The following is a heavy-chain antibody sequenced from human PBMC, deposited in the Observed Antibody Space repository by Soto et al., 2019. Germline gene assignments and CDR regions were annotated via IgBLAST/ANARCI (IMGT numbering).Heavy chain of an antibody. CDR1: GFTFSSYG. D-gene: IGHD3-22*01. CDR2: ISYDGSNK. V-gene: IGHV3-30*03. J-gene: IGHJ6*02. CDR3: ARVPGSSGYWDDYYYYYGMDV. Sequence: GGSLRLSCAASGFTFSSYGMHWVRQAPGKGLEWVAVISYDGSNKYYADSVKGRFTISRDNSKNTLYLQMNSLRAEDTAVYYCARVPGSSGYWDDYYYYYGMDVWGQGTTVTVSS.